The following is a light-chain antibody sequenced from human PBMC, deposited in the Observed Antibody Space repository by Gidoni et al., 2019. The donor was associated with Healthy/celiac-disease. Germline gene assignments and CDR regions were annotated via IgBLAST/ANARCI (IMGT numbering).Light chain of an antibody. CDR1: PGVSSY. CDR2: DAS. V-gene: IGKV3-11*01. CDR3: QQRSNWPPLT. Sequence: EIVLTQSPATLSLSPGERATLSCRASPGVSSYLAWYQQKPGQAPRLLINDASNRATGIPARFSGSGSGTDFTLTISSLEPEDLAVYYCQQRSNWPPLTFGGGTKVEIK. J-gene: IGKJ4*01.